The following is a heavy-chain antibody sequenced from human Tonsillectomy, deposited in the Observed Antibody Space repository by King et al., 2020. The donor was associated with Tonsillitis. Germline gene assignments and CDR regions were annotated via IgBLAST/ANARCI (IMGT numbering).Heavy chain of an antibody. CDR1: GYNFSKYW. CDR3: AGGYCSSGGFCTGWFDP. D-gene: IGHD2-15*01. V-gene: IGHV5-51*01. Sequence: VQLVQSGAEVKKPGESLKISCKGSGYNFSKYWIGWVRQMPGKGLEWMGIIYPGDSDTRYSPSFQGQVTISADKSISTAYLQLSSLKASDTAMYYCAGGYCSSGGFCTGWFDPWGQGTLVTVSS. CDR2: IYPGDSDT. J-gene: IGHJ5*02.